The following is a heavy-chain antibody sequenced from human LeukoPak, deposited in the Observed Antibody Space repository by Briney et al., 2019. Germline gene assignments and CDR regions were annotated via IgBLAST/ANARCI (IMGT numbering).Heavy chain of an antibody. V-gene: IGHV3-30*04. CDR3: ARDRSEDPLLWFGELLFDY. CDR2: ISYDGSNK. D-gene: IGHD3-10*01. Sequence: GGSLRLSCAASGFTFSSYAMHWVRQAPGKGLEWVAVISYDGSNKYYADSVKGRFTISRDNSKNTLYLQMNSLRAEDTAVYYCARDRSEDPLLWFGELLFDYWGQGTLVTVSS. CDR1: GFTFSSYA. J-gene: IGHJ4*02.